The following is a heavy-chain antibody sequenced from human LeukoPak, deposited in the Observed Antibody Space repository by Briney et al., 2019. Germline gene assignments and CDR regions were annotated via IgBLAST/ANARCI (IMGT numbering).Heavy chain of an antibody. CDR2: IYYTRST. CDR3: ARCSSTSCFARNWFDP. J-gene: IGHJ5*02. CDR1: GGSISSYY. V-gene: IGHV4-59*08. D-gene: IGHD2-2*01. Sequence: SETLSLTCTVSGGSISSYYRSWIRQPPGKGLEWIGYIYYTRSTNYNPSLKSRVTMSVDTSKNQFSLKLSSVTAADTAVYYCARCSSTSCFARNWFDPWGQGNLVTVSS.